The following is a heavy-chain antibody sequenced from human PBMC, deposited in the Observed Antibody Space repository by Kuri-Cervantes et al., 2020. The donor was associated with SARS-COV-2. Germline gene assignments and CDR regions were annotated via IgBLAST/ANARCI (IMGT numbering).Heavy chain of an antibody. Sequence: GGSLRLSCAASGFTFSSYAMSWVSQAPGKGLEWVANIKQDGSEKYYVDSVKGRFTISRDNAKSSLYLKMNSLRAEDTAVYYCAREGLSSPIYWYFDLWGRGTLVTVSS. V-gene: IGHV3-7*01. CDR2: IKQDGSEK. CDR3: AREGLSSPIYWYFDL. J-gene: IGHJ2*01. CDR1: GFTFSSYA. D-gene: IGHD2-2*01.